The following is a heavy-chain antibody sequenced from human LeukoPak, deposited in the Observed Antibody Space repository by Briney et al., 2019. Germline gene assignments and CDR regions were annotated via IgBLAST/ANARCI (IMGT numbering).Heavy chain of an antibody. CDR2: ISSSRSYI. CDR3: ARSGSSGGDNWFDP. D-gene: IGHD1-26*01. J-gene: IGHJ5*02. CDR1: GFTFSSYT. Sequence: PGGSLRLSCAASGFTFSSYTMNWVRQAPGKGLEWVSSISSSRSYIYYADSVKGRFTISRDNAKNSLFLQMNSLRAEDAAVYYCARSGSSGGDNWFDPWGQGTLVTVSS. V-gene: IGHV3-21*01.